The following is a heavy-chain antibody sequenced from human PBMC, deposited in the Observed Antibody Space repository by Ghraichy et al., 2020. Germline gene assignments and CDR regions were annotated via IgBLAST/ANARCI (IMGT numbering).Heavy chain of an antibody. V-gene: IGHV3-21*01. Sequence: GESLNISCAASGFTFSSYSMNWVRQAPGKGLEWVSSISSSSSYIYYADSVKGRFTISRDNAKNSLYLQMNSLRAEDTAVYYCARARYYYDSSGYYNWGQGTLVTVSS. CDR3: ARARYYYDSSGYYN. CDR2: ISSSSSYI. CDR1: GFTFSSYS. D-gene: IGHD3-22*01. J-gene: IGHJ4*02.